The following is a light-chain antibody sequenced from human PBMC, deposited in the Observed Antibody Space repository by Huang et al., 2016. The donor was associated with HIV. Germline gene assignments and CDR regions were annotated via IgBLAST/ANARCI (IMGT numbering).Light chain of an antibody. V-gene: IGKV3-15*01. CDR3: QQYNDWPLT. CDR2: GVS. J-gene: IGKJ1*01. CDR1: QSLSSQ. Sequence: EIVMTQSPATLSVSPGERVTLSCRASQSLSSQLAWYQQKRGQAPRLLIYGVSTRATDIPARFSGSGSGTDFTLTINSLQSEDFATYYCQQYNDWPLTFGQGTEVETK.